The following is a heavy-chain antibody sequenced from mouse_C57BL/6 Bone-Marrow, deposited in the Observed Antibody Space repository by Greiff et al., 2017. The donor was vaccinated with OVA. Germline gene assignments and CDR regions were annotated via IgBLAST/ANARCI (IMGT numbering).Heavy chain of an antibody. J-gene: IGHJ1*03. D-gene: IGHD2-4*01. CDR1: GFTFSDYG. Sequence: EVNVVESGGGLVKPGGSLKLSCAASGFTFSDYGMHWVRQAPEKGLEWVAYISSGSSTIYYADKVKGRFTISRDNAKNTLFLQMTSLRSEDTAMYYCARTLLRRYFDVWGTGTTVTVSS. CDR2: ISSGSSTI. V-gene: IGHV5-17*01. CDR3: ARTLLRRYFDV.